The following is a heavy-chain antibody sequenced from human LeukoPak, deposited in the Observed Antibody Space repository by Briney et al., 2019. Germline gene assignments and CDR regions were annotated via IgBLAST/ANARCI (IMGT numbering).Heavy chain of an antibody. J-gene: IGHJ4*02. Sequence: SETLSLTCAVYGGSFSGYYWSWIRQPPGKGLEWLGETNHIGSTNYTPSLKSRVTISVDTSKNQFSLKLSSVTAAETAVYYCARGRRYYDSSGYYYFDYWGQGTLVTVSS. CDR1: GGSFSGYY. CDR2: TNHIGST. V-gene: IGHV4-34*01. D-gene: IGHD3-22*01. CDR3: ARGRRYYDSSGYYYFDY.